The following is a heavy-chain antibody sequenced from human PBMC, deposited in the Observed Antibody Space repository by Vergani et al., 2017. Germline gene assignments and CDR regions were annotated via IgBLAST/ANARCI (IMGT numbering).Heavy chain of an antibody. V-gene: IGHV1-18*01. CDR1: GYTFTSYG. CDR3: AGVWNGWSGSGGFIDD. Sequence: QVQLVQSGAEVKKPGASVKVSCKASGYTFTSYGISWVRQAPGQGLEWMGWISAYNGNTNYAQKLQGRVTMTTDTSTTTASMELRSLRSDDTAVYYCAGVWNGWSGSGGFIDDWGQGTLVTVSS. D-gene: IGHD3-10*01. CDR2: ISAYNGNT. J-gene: IGHJ4*02.